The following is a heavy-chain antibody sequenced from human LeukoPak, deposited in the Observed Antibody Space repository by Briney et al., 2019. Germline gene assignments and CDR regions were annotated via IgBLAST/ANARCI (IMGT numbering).Heavy chain of an antibody. CDR2: IIPIFGTA. CDR3: ARGLVGATPLYDY. D-gene: IGHD1-26*01. J-gene: IGHJ4*02. CDR1: GGTFSSYA. Sequence: SSVKVSCKASGGTFSSYAISWVRQAPGQGLEWMGGIIPIFGTANYAQKFQGRVTITTDESTSTAYMELSSLRSEDTAVYYCARGLVGATPLYDYWGQGTLVTVSS. V-gene: IGHV1-69*05.